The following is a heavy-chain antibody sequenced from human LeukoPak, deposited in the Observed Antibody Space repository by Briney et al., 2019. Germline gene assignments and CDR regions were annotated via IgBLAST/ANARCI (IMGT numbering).Heavy chain of an antibody. D-gene: IGHD3-3*01. CDR2: IYYSGST. J-gene: IGHJ5*02. CDR1: GGSISSGDYY. CDR3: AREGIRFLEWLSPFDP. V-gene: IGHV4-30-4*08. Sequence: SETLFLTCTVSGGSISSGDYYWSWIRQPPGKGLEWIGYIYYSGSTYYNPSLKSRVTISVDTSKNQFSLKLSSVTAADTAVCYCAREGIRFLEWLSPFDPWGQGTLVTVSS.